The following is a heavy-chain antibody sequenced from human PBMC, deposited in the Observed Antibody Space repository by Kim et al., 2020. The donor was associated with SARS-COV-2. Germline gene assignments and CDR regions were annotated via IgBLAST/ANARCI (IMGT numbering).Heavy chain of an antibody. CDR2: VHHTGRN. D-gene: IGHD3-9*01. CDR1: GDSLSGLYW. CDR3: ARDPEDDILRSFDL. V-gene: IGHV4-4*02. J-gene: IGHJ3*01. Sequence: SETLSLTCAVSGDSLSGLYWWSWVRQPPGKGLEWIGEVHHTGRNAYNPSLKNRVTISMDKSNNQISLNLRSVTDADTAMYYCARDPEDDILRSFDLWGQGTMVTVSS.